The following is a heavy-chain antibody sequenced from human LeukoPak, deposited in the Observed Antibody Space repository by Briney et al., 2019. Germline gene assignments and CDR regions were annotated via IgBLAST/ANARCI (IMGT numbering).Heavy chain of an antibody. D-gene: IGHD2-8*01. CDR3: AKDRCNNGIGCYYYYMDL. CDR2: ISSSSSYI. Sequence: GGSLRLSCAASVFTFSSYSMNWVRQAPGKGLEWVSSISSSSSYIYYADSVKGRFTISRDNAKNSLYLQMNSLRAEDTAVYYCAKDRCNNGIGCYYYYMDLWGKGTTVTISS. J-gene: IGHJ6*03. V-gene: IGHV3-21*01. CDR1: VFTFSSYS.